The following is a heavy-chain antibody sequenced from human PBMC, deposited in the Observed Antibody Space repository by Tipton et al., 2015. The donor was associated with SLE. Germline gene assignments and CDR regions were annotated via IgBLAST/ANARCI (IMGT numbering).Heavy chain of an antibody. D-gene: IGHD6-13*01. CDR2: ISWNSGSI. J-gene: IGHJ4*02. CDR3: AKDPHSSLGSFDY. CDR1: GFTFDDYA. V-gene: IGHV3-9*01. Sequence: SLRLSCAASGFTFDDYAMHWVRQAPGKGLEWVSGISWNSGSIGYADSVKGRFTISRDNAKNSLYLQMNSLRAEDTALHYCAKDPHSSLGSFDYWGQGTLVTVSS.